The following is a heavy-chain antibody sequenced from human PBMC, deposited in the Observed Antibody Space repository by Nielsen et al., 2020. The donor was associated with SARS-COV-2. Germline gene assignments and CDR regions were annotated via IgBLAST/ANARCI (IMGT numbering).Heavy chain of an antibody. D-gene: IGHD4-17*01. Sequence: SLKISCVGSGFTFDDYAMHWVRQAPGKGLEWVSGISWNSVSIDYADSVKGRFTISRDNAKSSLYLQMNSLRAEDTAFYYCAKVYGDYVGFFDVWGRGTLVTASS. CDR2: ISWNSVSI. CDR1: GFTFDDYA. V-gene: IGHV3-9*01. CDR3: AKVYGDYVGFFDV. J-gene: IGHJ2*01.